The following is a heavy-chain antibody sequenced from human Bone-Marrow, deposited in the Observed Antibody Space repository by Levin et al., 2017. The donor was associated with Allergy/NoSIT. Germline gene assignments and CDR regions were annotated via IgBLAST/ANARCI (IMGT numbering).Heavy chain of an antibody. Sequence: GESLKISCAASGFTFSDFWMIWVRQAPGKGLEWVANIKQDGSEKYYVDSVKGRFTISRDNAKNSLYLQMNSLRAEDTAVYYWARDGREDYFYTSAGRQHYYFDNWGQGTQVTVSS. CDR3: ARDGREDYFYTSAGRQHYYFDN. CDR2: IKQDGSEK. CDR1: GFTFSDFW. J-gene: IGHJ4*02. D-gene: IGHD3-22*01. V-gene: IGHV3-7*01.